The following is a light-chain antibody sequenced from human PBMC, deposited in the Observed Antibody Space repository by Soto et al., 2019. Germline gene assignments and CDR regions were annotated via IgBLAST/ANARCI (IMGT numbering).Light chain of an antibody. CDR2: SAT. J-gene: IGKJ2*01. CDR1: QSIASF. Sequence: DLQMTQSPSSLSASVGDRITITCRPSQSIASFLNWYQQKPGKAPRLLIFSATNLYSGVPSRFSGSDAVTDFTLTISSLQPEDFATYFCQQSYSIPHTFGQGTKVEIK. V-gene: IGKV1-39*01. CDR3: QQSYSIPHT.